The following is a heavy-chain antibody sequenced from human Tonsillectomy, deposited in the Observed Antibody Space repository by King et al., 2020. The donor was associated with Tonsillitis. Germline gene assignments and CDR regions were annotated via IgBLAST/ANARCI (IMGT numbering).Heavy chain of an antibody. D-gene: IGHD1/OR15-1a*01. CDR1: GYMFSDYG. CDR3: ARNWNSHWYFDL. V-gene: IGHV1-18*01. Sequence: VQLVESGAEVKKPGASVKVTCTASGYMFSDYGISWVRLAPGQGLEWMGWISAYNGNRKYAQKFQGRVTMTTDTSTSTAYRELRGLRSDDTAVYYCARNWNSHWYFDLWGRGTLVTVSS. CDR2: ISAYNGNR. J-gene: IGHJ2*01.